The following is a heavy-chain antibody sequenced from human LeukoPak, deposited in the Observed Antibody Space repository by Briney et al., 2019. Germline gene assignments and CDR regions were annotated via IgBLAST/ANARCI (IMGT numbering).Heavy chain of an antibody. CDR2: INPNSGGT. J-gene: IGHJ4*02. V-gene: IGHV1-2*06. Sequence: ASVKISCKASGYTFTGDYMHWVRQAPGDGLEWRGRINPNSGGTNYAQKFQGRVTMTRDTSISTAYMELSRLRSDDTAVYYCAILGAHFDYWGQGTLVTVSS. CDR1: GYTFTGDY. CDR3: AILGAHFDY. D-gene: IGHD1-26*01.